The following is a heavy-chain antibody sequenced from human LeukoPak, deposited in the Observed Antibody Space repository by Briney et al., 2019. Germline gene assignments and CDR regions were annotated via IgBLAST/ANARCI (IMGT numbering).Heavy chain of an antibody. CDR3: ARYDDYGFYAFDI. V-gene: IGHV3-21*01. CDR2: ISSSSSYI. D-gene: IGHD4-17*01. Sequence: GGSLRLSCAASGFTFSSYSMNWVCQAPGKGLEWVSSISSSSSYIYYADSVKGRFTISRDNAKNSLYLQMNSLRAEDTAVYYCARYDDYGFYAFDIWGQGTMVTVSS. CDR1: GFTFSSYS. J-gene: IGHJ3*02.